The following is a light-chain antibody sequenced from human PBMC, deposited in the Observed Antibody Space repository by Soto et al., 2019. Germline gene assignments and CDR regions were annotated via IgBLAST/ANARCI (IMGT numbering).Light chain of an antibody. CDR1: QTISSW. CDR3: QHYNSYSEA. Sequence: DIQMAQSASSLSASVRDRLTITCRDSQTISSWLAWYQQKPGKAPKLLIYKASTLKSGVPSRFSGSGSGTEFTLTISSLQADDFATYYCQHYNSYSEAFGQGTKVDI. J-gene: IGKJ1*01. CDR2: KAS. V-gene: IGKV1-5*03.